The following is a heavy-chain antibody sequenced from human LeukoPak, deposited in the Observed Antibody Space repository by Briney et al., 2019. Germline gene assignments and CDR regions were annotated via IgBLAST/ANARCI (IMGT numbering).Heavy chain of an antibody. V-gene: IGHV3-23*01. J-gene: IGHJ4*02. CDR1: GFSFSTYS. D-gene: IGHD3-22*01. Sequence: GSLRLSCAGSGFSFSTYSMNWVRQAPGKGLEWVSGITGSGANTYYADSVKGRFTISIDNSKKPLYLRLNNLRVDHTAMYSCAHSYDFDSSAYHRPTAIWGQGTQVTVSS. CDR3: AHSYDFDSSAYHRPTAI. CDR2: ITGSGANT.